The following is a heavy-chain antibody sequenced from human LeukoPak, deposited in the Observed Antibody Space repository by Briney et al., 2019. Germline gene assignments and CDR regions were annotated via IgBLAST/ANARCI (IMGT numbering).Heavy chain of an antibody. Sequence: ASVKVSCKASGGTFSSYAISWVRQAPGQGLEWIGGIIPIFGTANYAQKFQGRVTITADESTSTAYMELSSLRSEDTAVYYCAREGIAAAGLPEAHYYYMDVWGKGTTVTVSS. CDR3: AREGIAAAGLPEAHYYYMDV. D-gene: IGHD6-13*01. CDR2: IIPIFGTA. V-gene: IGHV1-69*13. CDR1: GGTFSSYA. J-gene: IGHJ6*03.